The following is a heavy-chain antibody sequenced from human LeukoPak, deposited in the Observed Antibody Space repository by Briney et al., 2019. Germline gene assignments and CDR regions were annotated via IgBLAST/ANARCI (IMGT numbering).Heavy chain of an antibody. D-gene: IGHD3-22*01. CDR2: ISWNSGSI. J-gene: IGHJ4*02. CDR3: ARQGGYSRYFDY. V-gene: IGHV3-9*03. CDR1: GFTFDDYA. Sequence: PGGSLRLSCAASGFTFDDYAMHWVRQAPGKGLEWVSGISWNSGSIGYADSVKGRFTISRDNAKNSLYLQMNSLRAEDMALYYCARQGGYSRYFDYWGQGTLVTISS.